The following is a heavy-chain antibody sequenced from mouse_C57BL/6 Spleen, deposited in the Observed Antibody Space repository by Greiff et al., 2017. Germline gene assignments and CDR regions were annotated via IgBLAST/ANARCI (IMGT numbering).Heavy chain of an antibody. CDR2: ISNGGGST. CDR3: ASGGYGKIDY. D-gene: IGHD2-10*02. J-gene: IGHJ2*01. CDR1: GFTFSDYY. V-gene: IGHV5-12*01. Sequence: EVMLVESGGGLVQPGGSLKLSCAASGFTFSDYYMYWVRQTPEKRLEWVAYISNGGGSTYYPDTVKGRFTISRDNAKNTLYLQMSRLKSEDTAMYYCASGGYGKIDYWGQGTTLTVSS.